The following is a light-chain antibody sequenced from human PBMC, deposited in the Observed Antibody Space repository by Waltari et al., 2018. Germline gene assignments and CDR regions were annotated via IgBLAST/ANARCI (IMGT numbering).Light chain of an antibody. CDR2: WAS. Sequence: DIVMTQSPDSLPVSLGERATVNCKSSQNILYNSNNRNYLAWYQQKPGQPPKLPIYWASTRESGVPDRFSGSGSGTDFTLTISSLQAEDVAVYFCQQYYSTPFTFGQGTKLEIK. J-gene: IGKJ2*01. CDR1: QNILYNSNNRNY. V-gene: IGKV4-1*01. CDR3: QQYYSTPFT.